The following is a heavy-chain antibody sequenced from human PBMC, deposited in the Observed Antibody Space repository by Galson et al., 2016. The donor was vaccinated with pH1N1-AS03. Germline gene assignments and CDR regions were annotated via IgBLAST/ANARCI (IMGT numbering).Heavy chain of an antibody. V-gene: IGHV3-11*01. Sequence: SLRLSCAASGFTFSDYYMSWIRQAPGKGLEWISCITSSGGSGPTIYYADSVKGRFPIPRDNAKNSLYLQMNSLRADDSAVDYFARGWYDIWTGYLVDPFDYWGQGALVTVSS. CDR1: GFTFSDYY. CDR2: ITSSGGSGPTI. J-gene: IGHJ4*02. CDR3: ARGWYDIWTGYLVDPFDY. D-gene: IGHD3-9*01.